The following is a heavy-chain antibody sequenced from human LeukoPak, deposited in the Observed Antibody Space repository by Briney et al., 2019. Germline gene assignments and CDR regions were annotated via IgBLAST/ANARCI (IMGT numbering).Heavy chain of an antibody. CDR1: GFTFSSYW. Sequence: GGSLRLSCAASGFTFSSYWMSWVRQAPGKGLEWVANIKQDGSEKYYVDSVKGRFTISRDNAKNSLYLQMNSLRAEDTAVYYCARDQMGDSSGWPTDYYYYYGMDVWGQGTTVTVSS. D-gene: IGHD3-22*01. V-gene: IGHV3-7*01. CDR2: IKQDGSEK. J-gene: IGHJ6*02. CDR3: ARDQMGDSSGWPTDYYYYYGMDV.